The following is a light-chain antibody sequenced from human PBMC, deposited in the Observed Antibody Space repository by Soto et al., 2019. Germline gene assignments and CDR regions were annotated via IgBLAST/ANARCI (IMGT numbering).Light chain of an antibody. CDR2: GAS. J-gene: IGKJ2*01. V-gene: IGKV3-15*01. Sequence: EIVVTQSPASLSVSPGDGATLSCRASQTVASNVAWYQQKPGQGPRLLIHGASTRAAGVPARFSGSGSGTDFTLTISSLPSEDFAVYYCQQYHNWPPQYTFGQGTRLQIK. CDR1: QTVASN. CDR3: QQYHNWPPQYT.